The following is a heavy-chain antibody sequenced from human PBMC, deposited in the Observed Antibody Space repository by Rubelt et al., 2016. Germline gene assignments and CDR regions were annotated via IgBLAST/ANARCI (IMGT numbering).Heavy chain of an antibody. J-gene: IGHJ3*01. V-gene: IGHV1-18*01. CDR1: GYNFIGYE. Sequence: QVQLVQSGSELKKPGASVKVSCMASGYNFIGYEITWVRQAPGQGLEWVGWITTHNDDTKYAEKFQGSVTMTTDTSTSTAYMELRSLRSDDTAVYYCAGDWDYGSFGRAFDFWGQGTMVTVSS. CDR2: ITTHNDDT. CDR3: AGDWDYGSFGRAFDF. D-gene: IGHD4/OR15-4a*01.